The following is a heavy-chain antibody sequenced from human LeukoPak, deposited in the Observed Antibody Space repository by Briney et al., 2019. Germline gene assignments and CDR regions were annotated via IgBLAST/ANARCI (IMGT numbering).Heavy chain of an antibody. CDR2: FSGSGGST. J-gene: IGHJ4*02. V-gene: IGHV3-23*01. CDR3: AKDLGMQVWFPL. CDR1: GFTCSTYA. Sequence: GGSLRLSCAASGFTCSTYAMNWVRQAPSRGLEYVSRFSGSGGSTYYADFAKGRFTISRDNSTTTRYLQMNSLRAEDTAVYYCAKDLGMQVWFPLWGQGTLVTVSS. D-gene: IGHD5-18*01.